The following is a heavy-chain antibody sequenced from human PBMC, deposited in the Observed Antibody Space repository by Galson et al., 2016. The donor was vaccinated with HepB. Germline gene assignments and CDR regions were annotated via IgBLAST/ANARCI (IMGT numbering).Heavy chain of an antibody. CDR2: ICSDGNEK. CDR1: GFTFNNYP. J-gene: IGHJ4*02. V-gene: IGHV3-30-3*01. D-gene: IGHD1-1*01. CDR3: ARGPGTICHGINYHFDL. Sequence: SMRLSCAASGFTFNNYPMHWVRQTPGMGLAWVAVICSDGNEKYYADSVQGRFTLSRDNSKNTLYLQMDSLRLEDTALYYCARGPGTICHGINYHFDLWGQGSLVTVSS.